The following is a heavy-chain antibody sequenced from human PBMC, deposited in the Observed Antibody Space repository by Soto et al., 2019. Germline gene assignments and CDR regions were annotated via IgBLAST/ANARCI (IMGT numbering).Heavy chain of an antibody. CDR3: ARLRASGDVVVVAATGSDY. CDR1: GGSFSGYY. V-gene: IGHV4-34*01. Sequence: SETLSLTSAVYGGSFSGYYWSWIRKPPGKGLEWIGEITHSGSTNYNPSLKRRVTISVDTSKNQFSLKLSSVTAADTAVYYCARLRASGDVVVVAATGSDYWGQGTLVTVSS. D-gene: IGHD2-15*01. J-gene: IGHJ4*02. CDR2: ITHSGST.